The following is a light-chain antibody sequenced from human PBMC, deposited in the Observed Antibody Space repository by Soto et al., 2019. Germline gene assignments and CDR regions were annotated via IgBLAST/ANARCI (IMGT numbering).Light chain of an antibody. CDR3: AAWDVSLRGQV. CDR2: RNN. V-gene: IGLV1-47*01. Sequence: QSVLTQPPSASGTPGQRVTISCSGSSSNIGSNYVYWYQQLPGTAPKLLIYRNNQRPSGVPDRFSGSKSGTSASLAISGLRSEDDADYYCAAWDVSLRGQVFGGGTKLTVL. CDR1: SSNIGSNY. J-gene: IGLJ2*01.